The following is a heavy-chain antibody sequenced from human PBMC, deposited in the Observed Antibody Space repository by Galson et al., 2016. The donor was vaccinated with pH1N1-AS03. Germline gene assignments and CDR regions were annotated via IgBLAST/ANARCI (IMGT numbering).Heavy chain of an antibody. V-gene: IGHV3-7*01. Sequence: SLRLSCSASGFTFNTYWMSWVRQAPGKGLEWVANIKQDGSEKYYVDSVKGRFTISRDNAKNSLFLQMNRLRVEDTAVYYCSREGDEFWGDSKYGADYWGQGTLVTVSS. CDR2: IKQDGSEK. J-gene: IGHJ4*02. CDR3: SREGDEFWGDSKYGADY. D-gene: IGHD3-3*01. CDR1: GFTFNTYW.